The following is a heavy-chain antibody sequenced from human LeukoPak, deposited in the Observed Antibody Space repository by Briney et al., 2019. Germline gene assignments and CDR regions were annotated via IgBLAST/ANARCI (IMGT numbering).Heavy chain of an antibody. V-gene: IGHV3-48*03. CDR2: ISSSGRTK. CDR3: VRGRIPMVVMGEFDY. J-gene: IGHJ4*02. D-gene: IGHD3-10*01. Sequence: GGSLRLSCAASGFTFSSYEMNWVRQAPGKGLEWVSYISSSGRTKYYADSVKGRFTISRDNAKSSLYLQMNSLRAEDTAVYYCVRGRIPMVVMGEFDYWGQGTLVTVSS. CDR1: GFTFSSYE.